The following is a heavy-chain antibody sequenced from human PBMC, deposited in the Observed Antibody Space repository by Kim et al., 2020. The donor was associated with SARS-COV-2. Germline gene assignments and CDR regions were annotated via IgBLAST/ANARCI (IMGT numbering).Heavy chain of an antibody. J-gene: IGHJ4*02. V-gene: IGHV3-21*01. D-gene: IGHD6-19*01. CDR3: ARAIAVAGTLGLVGY. CDR2: ISSSSSYI. CDR1: GFTFSSYS. Sequence: GGSLRLSCAASGFTFSSYSMNWVRQAPGKGLEWVSSISSSSSYIYYADSVKGRFTISRDNAKNSLYLQMNSLRAEDTAVYYCARAIAVAGTLGLVGYWGQGTLVTVSS.